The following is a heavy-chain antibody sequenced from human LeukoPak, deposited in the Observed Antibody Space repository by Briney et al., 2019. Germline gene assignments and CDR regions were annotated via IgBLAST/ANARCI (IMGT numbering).Heavy chain of an antibody. D-gene: IGHD4-17*01. J-gene: IGHJ3*01. Sequence: GGSLRLSCAASGFSFSSFWMNWVRQAPGKGLEWVANIKQDGSEKYYLDSVKGRFTISRDNAKNSLYLQMSSLRGEDTAVYYCAKDPNGDYIGAFDFWGQGTMVTVSS. CDR1: GFSFSSFW. CDR3: AKDPNGDYIGAFDF. CDR2: IKQDGSEK. V-gene: IGHV3-7*03.